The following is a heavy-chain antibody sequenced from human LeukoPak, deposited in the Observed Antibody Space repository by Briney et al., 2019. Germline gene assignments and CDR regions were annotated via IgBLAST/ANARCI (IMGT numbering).Heavy chain of an antibody. CDR2: VNSDGSST. J-gene: IGHJ2*01. D-gene: IGHD5-18*01. CDR1: GFTFSSYW. CDR3: ARDTAMVYWYFDL. V-gene: IGHV3-74*01. Sequence: GGSLRLSCAASGFTFSSYWMHWVRQAPGKGLVWVSRVNSDGSSTSYADSVKGRFTISRDNAKNTLYLQMNSLRAEDTAVYYCARDTAMVYWYFDLWGRGTLVTVSS.